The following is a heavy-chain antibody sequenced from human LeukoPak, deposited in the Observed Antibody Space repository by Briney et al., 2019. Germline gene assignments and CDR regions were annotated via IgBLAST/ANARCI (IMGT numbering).Heavy chain of an antibody. CDR1: GYTFTSYY. J-gene: IGHJ4*02. Sequence: ASVKVSCKASGYTFTSYYMHWVRQAPGQGLECMGIINPSGGSTSYAQKFQGRVTMTRDMSTSTVYMELSSLRSEDTAVYYCVRDWGNSGSYDGYWGQGTLVTVSS. CDR2: INPSGGST. V-gene: IGHV1-46*01. D-gene: IGHD1-26*01. CDR3: VRDWGNSGSYDGY.